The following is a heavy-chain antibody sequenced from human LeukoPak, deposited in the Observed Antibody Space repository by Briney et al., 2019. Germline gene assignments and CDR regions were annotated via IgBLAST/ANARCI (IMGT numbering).Heavy chain of an antibody. CDR1: GYTFTGYY. CDR3: ASGPFYSSGWSGAFDI. Sequence: GSVKVSCKASGYTFTGYYMHWVRQAPGQGLEWMGWINPNSGGTNYAQKFQGRVTMTRDTSISTAYMELSRLRSDDTAVYYCASGPFYSSGWSGAFDIWGQGTMVTVSS. D-gene: IGHD6-19*01. CDR2: INPNSGGT. J-gene: IGHJ3*02. V-gene: IGHV1-2*02.